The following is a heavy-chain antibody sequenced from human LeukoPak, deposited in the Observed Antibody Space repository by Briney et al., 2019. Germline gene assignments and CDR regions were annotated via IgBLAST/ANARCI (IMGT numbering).Heavy chain of an antibody. CDR2: IYYSGST. J-gene: IGHJ4*02. V-gene: IGHV4-59*11. CDR1: GGSISSHY. Sequence: SETLSLTCTVSGGSISSHYWSWIRQPPGKGLEWIGYIYYSGSTNYNPSLKSRVTISVDTSKNQFSLKLSSVTAADTAVYYCAREFRIVGATPHFDYWGQGTLVTVSS. CDR3: AREFRIVGATPHFDY. D-gene: IGHD1-26*01.